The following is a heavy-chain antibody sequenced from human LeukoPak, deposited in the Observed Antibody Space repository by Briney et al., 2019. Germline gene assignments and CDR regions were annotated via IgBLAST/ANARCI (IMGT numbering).Heavy chain of an antibody. CDR1: GFTVSSNY. V-gene: IGHV3-53*01. Sequence: GGSLRLSCAASGFTVSSNYMSWVRQAPGKGLEWVSAIYTGGSTYYAGSVKGRFTISRDNSKNTLYLQMNSLRAEDTAVYYCARAEDGDYGLNAFDIWGQGTMVTVSS. CDR2: IYTGGST. D-gene: IGHD4-17*01. J-gene: IGHJ3*02. CDR3: ARAEDGDYGLNAFDI.